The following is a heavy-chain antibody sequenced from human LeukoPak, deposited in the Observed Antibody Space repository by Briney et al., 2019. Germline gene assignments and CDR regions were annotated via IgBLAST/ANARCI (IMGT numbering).Heavy chain of an antibody. J-gene: IGHJ3*02. V-gene: IGHV4-59*01. CDR3: ARGDILTGYYDAFDI. Sequence: PSETLSLTCTVSGGSISSYYWSWIRQPPGKGLEWIGYIYYSGSTNYNPSLKSRVTISVDTSKNQFSLKLSSVTAAYTAVYYCARGDILTGYYDAFDIWGQGTMVTVSS. D-gene: IGHD3-9*01. CDR1: GGSISSYY. CDR2: IYYSGST.